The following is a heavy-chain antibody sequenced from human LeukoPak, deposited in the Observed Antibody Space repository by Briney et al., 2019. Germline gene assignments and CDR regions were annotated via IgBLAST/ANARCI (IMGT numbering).Heavy chain of an antibody. J-gene: IGHJ3*02. CDR2: IYYSSIN. CDR3: AKSGTAAGNPDGFDI. Sequence: SETLSLTCTLSGGSVTSSGFYWAWIRPPPGKELVGIGTIYYSSINYYHYSLKSRVTISVDTSNNQFSLKLTSVTAADTAVYVCAKSGTAAGNPDGFDIWGQGTMVTVSS. D-gene: IGHD2-2*01. CDR1: GGSVTSSGFY. V-gene: IGHV4-39*07.